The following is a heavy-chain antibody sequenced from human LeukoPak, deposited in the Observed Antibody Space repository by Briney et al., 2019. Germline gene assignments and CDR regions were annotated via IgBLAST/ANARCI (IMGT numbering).Heavy chain of an antibody. Sequence: GASVKVSCKVSGYTLTELSMHWVRQAPGKGLEWMGGIDPEDGETIYAQKLQGRVTMTTDTSTSTAYMELRSLRSDDTAVYYCAIYCSSTSCYPRRSNYYYYYGMDVWGQGTTVTVSS. J-gene: IGHJ6*02. CDR2: IDPEDGET. CDR1: GYTLTELS. D-gene: IGHD2-2*01. CDR3: AIYCSSTSCYPRRSNYYYYYGMDV. V-gene: IGHV1-24*01.